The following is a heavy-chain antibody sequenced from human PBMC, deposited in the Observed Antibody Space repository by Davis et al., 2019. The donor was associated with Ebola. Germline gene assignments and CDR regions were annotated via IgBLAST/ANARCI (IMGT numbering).Heavy chain of an antibody. Sequence: GESLKISCAASGFTFNRYLMYWVRQAPGKGLEWVSRLKMDGSVTTYADSVKGRFTIARDNDRSTLYLQMNSLRAEDRAVYYCAGYGSTGSMDVWGQGTTVTVSS. V-gene: IGHV3-74*01. CDR2: LKMDGSVT. CDR3: AGYGSTGSMDV. D-gene: IGHD3-10*01. CDR1: GFTFNRYL. J-gene: IGHJ6*02.